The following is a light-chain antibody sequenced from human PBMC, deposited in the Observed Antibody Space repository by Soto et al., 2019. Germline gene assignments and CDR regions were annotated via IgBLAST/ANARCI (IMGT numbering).Light chain of an antibody. J-gene: IGKJ1*01. Sequence: DIQMTQSPSTLSASVGDRVTITCRASQMISVWLAWYQQRPGKAPKLLIAKASNLESGVPSRISGSGSETEFTLTISSLQPDDFATYYCLQYNSFLWTFGQGTKVEMK. CDR2: KAS. CDR3: LQYNSFLWT. V-gene: IGKV1-5*03. CDR1: QMISVW.